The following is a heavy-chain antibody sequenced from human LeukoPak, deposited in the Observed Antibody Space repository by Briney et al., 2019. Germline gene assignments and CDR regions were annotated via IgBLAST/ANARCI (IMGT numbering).Heavy chain of an antibody. Sequence: ASVKVSCKASGYTFTSYGIIWVRQAPGQGLEWMGWISAYNGNTNYAQKLQGRVTMTTDTSTSTAYMELRSLRSDDTAVYYCARVSARSSSWYVDYWGQGTLVTVSS. CDR3: ARVSARSSSWYVDY. V-gene: IGHV1-18*01. J-gene: IGHJ4*02. CDR2: ISAYNGNT. CDR1: GYTFTSYG. D-gene: IGHD6-13*01.